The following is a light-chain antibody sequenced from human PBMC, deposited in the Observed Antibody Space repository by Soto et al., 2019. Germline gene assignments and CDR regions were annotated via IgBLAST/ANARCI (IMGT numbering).Light chain of an antibody. CDR1: QGIRKD. CDR2: AAS. J-gene: IGKJ4*01. Sequence: DIQMAQSQSSLSASVGDRVTITCRASQGIRKDLAWYQQKPGKAPKLLISAASSLECGFPSRFSGSGSGTEFTLTSSSLHPEDFATYYCLQHNSYPFPFGGGTKVEIK. V-gene: IGKV1-17*01. CDR3: LQHNSYPFP.